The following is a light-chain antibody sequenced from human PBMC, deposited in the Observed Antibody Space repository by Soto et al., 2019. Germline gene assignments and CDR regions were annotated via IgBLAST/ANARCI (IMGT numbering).Light chain of an antibody. Sequence: DIQMTQSPSTLSASVGDRVTITCRASQSISGWLAWYQQKPGKAPKLLIYEASSLESGVPSRFSGSGSGTDFTPIISSLQPDDFATYYCQHYKSYPWTFGQGTKVDIK. CDR1: QSISGW. CDR3: QHYKSYPWT. J-gene: IGKJ1*01. CDR2: EAS. V-gene: IGKV1-5*01.